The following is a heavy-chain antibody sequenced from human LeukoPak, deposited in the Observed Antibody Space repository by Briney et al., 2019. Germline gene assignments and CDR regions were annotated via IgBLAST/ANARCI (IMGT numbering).Heavy chain of an antibody. CDR3: ARDYVYAFDY. CDR1: GFSFSSYS. CDR2: ISGYGNAK. J-gene: IGHJ4*02. Sequence: GGSVRLSCAASGFSFSSYSINWVRQAPGKGLEWVSYISGYGNAKHYTDSVKGRFTISRDNAKNALYLQMNSLRAEDTAVYFCARDYVYAFDYWGQGTLVTVSS. D-gene: IGHD2/OR15-2a*01. V-gene: IGHV3-48*01.